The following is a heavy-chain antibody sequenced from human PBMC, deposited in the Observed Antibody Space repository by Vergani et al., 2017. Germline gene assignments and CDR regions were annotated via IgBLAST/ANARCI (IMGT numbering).Heavy chain of an antibody. Sequence: EVDLVESGGGLAQPGGSLRLSCEASGITFWKFGMHWVRQGPGKGLEWVSGISWNSGAVDYADSVRGRFTISRDNAKNSLFLEMNSLRPDDAAIYYCATLVVAGSAEYFRHWGQGALVTVST. CDR3: ATLVVAGSAEYFRH. CDR1: GITFWKFG. D-gene: IGHD2-8*02. V-gene: IGHV3-9*01. J-gene: IGHJ1*01. CDR2: ISWNSGAV.